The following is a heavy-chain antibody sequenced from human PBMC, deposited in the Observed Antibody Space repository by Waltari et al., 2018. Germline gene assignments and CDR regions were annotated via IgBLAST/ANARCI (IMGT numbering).Heavy chain of an antibody. Sequence: QVQLVQSGAEVKKPGSSVKVSCKASGGTFRSYDISWVRQDPGQGLEWMGWMNPNSGNTGYAQKFQGRVTMTRNTSISTAYMELSSLRSEDTAVYYCARAIAAAGSWDAFDIWGQGTMVTVSS. CDR1: GGTFRSYD. V-gene: IGHV1-8*02. D-gene: IGHD6-13*01. CDR2: MNPNSGNT. J-gene: IGHJ3*02. CDR3: ARAIAAAGSWDAFDI.